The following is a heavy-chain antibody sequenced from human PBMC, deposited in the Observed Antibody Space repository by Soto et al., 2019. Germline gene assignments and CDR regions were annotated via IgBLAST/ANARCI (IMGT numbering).Heavy chain of an antibody. J-gene: IGHJ6*04. V-gene: IGHV3-21*01. Sequence: VVSLRRSCSASGVTFISYSINLVRQAPGNGLEWVSSISSSSSYIYYADSVKGRFNISRDNAKNSLYLQMNSLRAEDKAVYYCARDWGSGWNSGMDPWGKGTKVTXS. CDR3: ARDWGSGWNSGMDP. CDR1: GVTFISYS. CDR2: ISSSSSYI. D-gene: IGHD6-19*01.